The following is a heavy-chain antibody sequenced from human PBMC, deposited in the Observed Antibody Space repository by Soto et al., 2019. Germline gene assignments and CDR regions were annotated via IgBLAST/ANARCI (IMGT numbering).Heavy chain of an antibody. D-gene: IGHD3-22*01. J-gene: IGHJ5*02. CDR3: ARVDPYSYDSSGPRGWFDP. V-gene: IGHV4-38-2*01. CDR2: IYHSGST. Sequence: STTRPRTWAVSGYSISSGYYWGFIRQPPAKRREWIGSIYHSGSTYYNPSLKSRVTISVDTSKNQFSLKLSSVTAADTAVYYCARVDPYSYDSSGPRGWFDPWGQGTLVTVSS. CDR1: GYSISSGYY.